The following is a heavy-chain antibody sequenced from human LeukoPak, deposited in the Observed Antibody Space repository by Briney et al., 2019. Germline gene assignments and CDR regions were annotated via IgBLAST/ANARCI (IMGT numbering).Heavy chain of an antibody. Sequence: ASVKVSCKASGGTFSSYAISWVRQAPGQGLEWMGGIIPIFGTANYAQKFQGRVTITADESTSTAYMELSSLRPEDTAVYYCARESSGYYYAPPQWFDPWGQGTLVTVSS. D-gene: IGHD3-22*01. CDR2: IIPIFGTA. J-gene: IGHJ5*02. V-gene: IGHV1-69*13. CDR1: GGTFSSYA. CDR3: ARESSGYYYAPPQWFDP.